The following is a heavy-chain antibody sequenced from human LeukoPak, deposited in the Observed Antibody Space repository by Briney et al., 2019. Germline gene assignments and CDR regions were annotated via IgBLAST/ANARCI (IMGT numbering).Heavy chain of an antibody. Sequence: GGTLRLSCAASGFTFSSYGMSWVRQAPGKGLEWVSAISGSGGSTYYADSVKGRFTISRDNSKNTLYLQMNSLRAEDTAVYYCAKDRSFYGSGSYTNLGFDYWGQGTLVTVSS. V-gene: IGHV3-23*01. D-gene: IGHD3-10*01. CDR1: GFTFSSYG. J-gene: IGHJ4*02. CDR2: ISGSGGST. CDR3: AKDRSFYGSGSYTNLGFDY.